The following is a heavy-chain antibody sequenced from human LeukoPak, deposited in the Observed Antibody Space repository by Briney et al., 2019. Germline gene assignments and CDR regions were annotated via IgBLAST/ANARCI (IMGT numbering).Heavy chain of an antibody. CDR3: ARDMRYSGSYDFDY. V-gene: IGHV3-30*02. Sequence: GGSLRLSCAASGFTFSSYGMHWVRQAPGRGLEWVAFIRYDGSNKYYADSVKGRFTISRDNSKNTLYLQMNSLRAEDTAVYYCARDMRYSGSYDFDYWGQGTLVTVSS. D-gene: IGHD1-26*01. CDR1: GFTFSSYG. J-gene: IGHJ4*02. CDR2: IRYDGSNK.